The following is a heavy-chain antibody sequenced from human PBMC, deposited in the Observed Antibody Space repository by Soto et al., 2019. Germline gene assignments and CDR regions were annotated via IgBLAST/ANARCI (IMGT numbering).Heavy chain of an antibody. CDR3: VRVRNNADKRLDV. CDR1: GIIFEAHA. J-gene: IGHJ6*02. D-gene: IGHD2-8*01. CDR2: IWYGGTT. Sequence: QEVLVESGGGVVRPGNSLSLSCVTSGIIFEAHAFHWVRQAPGKGLKWVALIWYGGTTYYEDSVQGRFSISRDNSRKTVFLKMNHLRPDDSGVYYCVRVRNNADKRLDVWVQGTTVSGSS. V-gene: IGHV3-33*01.